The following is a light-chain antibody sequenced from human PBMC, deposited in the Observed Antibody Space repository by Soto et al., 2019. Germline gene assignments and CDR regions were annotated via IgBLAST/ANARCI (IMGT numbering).Light chain of an antibody. CDR2: DNN. V-gene: IGLV1-40*01. CDR1: SSNIGAGYA. Sequence: QLVLTQPPSVSGAPGQRVTISCTGRSSNIGAGYAVHWYQQLPGAAPKLLIHDNNERPSGVPDRFSGSKSGTSASLAITGLQAEDEADYYCAAWDDSLDVVVFGGGTKLTVL. CDR3: AAWDDSLDVVV. J-gene: IGLJ2*01.